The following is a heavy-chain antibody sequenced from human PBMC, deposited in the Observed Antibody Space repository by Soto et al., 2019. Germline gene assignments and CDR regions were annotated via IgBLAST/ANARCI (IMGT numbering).Heavy chain of an antibody. CDR3: ARGLSRETGTLDDV. D-gene: IGHD1-1*01. CDR1: GGSFSGYY. Sequence: SETLSLTCAVYGGSFSGYYWSWIRQPPGKGLEWIGEINHSGSTNYNPSLKSRVTISVDTSKNQFSLKLSSVTAADTAVYYCARGLSRETGTLDDVWGKGTTVTVSS. V-gene: IGHV4-34*01. J-gene: IGHJ6*04. CDR2: INHSGST.